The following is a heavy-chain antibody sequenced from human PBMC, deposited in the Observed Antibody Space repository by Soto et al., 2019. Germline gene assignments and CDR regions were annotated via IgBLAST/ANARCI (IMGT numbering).Heavy chain of an antibody. CDR3: ARDLAVAESTPRYYYYGMDV. CDR1: GGTFSNYA. J-gene: IGHJ6*02. CDR2: IIPIFGTA. Sequence: SVKVSCKASGGTFSNYAISCVLQSPLQWLDWMGGIIPIFGTANYAQKFQGRVTITADESTSTAYMELSSLRSEDTAVYYCARDLAVAESTPRYYYYGMDVWGQGTTVTVSS. D-gene: IGHD6-19*01. V-gene: IGHV1-69*13.